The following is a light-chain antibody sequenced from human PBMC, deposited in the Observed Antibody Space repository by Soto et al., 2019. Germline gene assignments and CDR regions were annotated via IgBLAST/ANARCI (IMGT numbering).Light chain of an antibody. V-gene: IGKV2-28*01. J-gene: IGKJ1*01. CDR1: QSLLHSKGYNY. CDR3: QQYYTTRS. CDR2: WAS. Sequence: DIVMTQSPLSLPVTPGEPASISCRSSQSLLHSKGYNYLDWYLQKPGQSPRLLIYWASTRESGVPDRFRGSGYGTHFTLTISSLQAEDVAVYYCQQYYTTRSFGQGTKVDIK.